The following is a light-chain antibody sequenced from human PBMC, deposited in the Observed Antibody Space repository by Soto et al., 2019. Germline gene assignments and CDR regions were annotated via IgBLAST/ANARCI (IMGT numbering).Light chain of an antibody. Sequence: DIQMTQSPSSLSASVGDRVTITCRASQSISSYLNWYQQKPGKAPKLLIYAASSLQSGVPSRFSGGGSGTDFTLTISSLQPEDFAVYYCQQRHMWPITFGQGTRLEIK. J-gene: IGKJ5*01. CDR1: QSISSY. CDR2: AAS. CDR3: QQRHMWPIT. V-gene: IGKV1-39*01.